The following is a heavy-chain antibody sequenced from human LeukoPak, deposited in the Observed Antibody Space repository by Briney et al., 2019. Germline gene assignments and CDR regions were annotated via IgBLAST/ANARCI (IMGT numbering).Heavy chain of an antibody. CDR2: IYYSGST. J-gene: IGHJ4*02. V-gene: IGHV4-59*01. D-gene: IGHD2-15*01. Sequence: KASETLSLTCTVSGGSISSYYWSWIWQPPGKGLEWIGYIYYSGSTNYNPSLKSRVTISVDTSKNQFSLRLSSVTAADTAVYYCARVVVGAADNWGQGTLVTVSS. CDR3: ARVVVGAADN. CDR1: GGSISSYY.